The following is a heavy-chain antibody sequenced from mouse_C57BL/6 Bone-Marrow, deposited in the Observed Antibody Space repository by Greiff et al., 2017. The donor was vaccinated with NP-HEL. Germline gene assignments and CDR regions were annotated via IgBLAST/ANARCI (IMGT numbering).Heavy chain of an antibody. CDR3: ARKGGLRRGY. D-gene: IGHD2-4*01. V-gene: IGHV1-81*01. CDR1: GYTFTSYG. CDR2: IYPRSGNT. Sequence: QVQLKESGAELARPGASVKLSCKASGYTFTSYGISWVKQRTGQGLEWIGEIYPRSGNTYYNEKFKGKATLTADKSSSTAYMELRSLTSEDSAVYFCARKGGLRRGYWGQGTTLTVSS. J-gene: IGHJ2*01.